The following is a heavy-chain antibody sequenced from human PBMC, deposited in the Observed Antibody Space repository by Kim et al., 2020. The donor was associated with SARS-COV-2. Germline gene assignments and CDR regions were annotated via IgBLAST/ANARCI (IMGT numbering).Heavy chain of an antibody. V-gene: IGHV3-30*18. CDR1: GFTFSSYG. J-gene: IGHJ4*02. CDR3: AKGLDSSGWYGY. CDR2: ISYDGSNK. Sequence: GGSLSLSCAASGFTFSSYGMHWVRKAPGKGLEWVAVISYDGSNKYYADSVKGRFTISRDNSKNTLYLQMNSLRAEDTAVYYCAKGLDSSGWYGYWGQGTLVTVSS. D-gene: IGHD6-19*01.